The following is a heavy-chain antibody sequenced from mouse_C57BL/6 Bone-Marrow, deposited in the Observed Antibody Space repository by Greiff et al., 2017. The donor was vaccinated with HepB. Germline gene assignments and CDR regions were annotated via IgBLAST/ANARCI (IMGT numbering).Heavy chain of an antibody. CDR2: INPGSGGT. CDR1: GYAFTNYL. J-gene: IGHJ3*01. Sequence: QVQLQQSGAELVRPGTSVKVSCKASGYAFTNYLIEWVKQRPGQGLEWIGVINPGSGGTNYNEKFKGKATLTADKSSSTAYMQLSSLTSEDSAVYFCAREGKAWFAYWGQGTLVTVSA. CDR3: AREGKAWFAY. V-gene: IGHV1-54*01.